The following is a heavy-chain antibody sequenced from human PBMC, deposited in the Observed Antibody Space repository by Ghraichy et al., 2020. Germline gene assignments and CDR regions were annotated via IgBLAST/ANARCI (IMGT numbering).Heavy chain of an antibody. J-gene: IGHJ3*02. D-gene: IGHD3-22*01. CDR1: GGSISSGGYY. CDR3: ARRIDYYDRSGSSVEAFDI. V-gene: IGHV4-31*03. Sequence: SLNISCTVSGGSISSGGYYWSWIRQHPGKGLEWIGYIYYSGSTYYNPSLKSRVTISVDTSKNQFSLKLSPVTAADTAVYYCARRIDYYDRSGSSVEAFDIWGQGTMVTVSS. CDR2: IYYSGST.